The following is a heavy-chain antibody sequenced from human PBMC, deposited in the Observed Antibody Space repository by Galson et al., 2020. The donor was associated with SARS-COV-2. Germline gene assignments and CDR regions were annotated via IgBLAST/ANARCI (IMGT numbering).Heavy chain of an antibody. D-gene: IGHD3-3*01. CDR1: GFTVNNHF. CDR2: INGIDGSR. J-gene: IGHJ4*02. V-gene: IGHV3-43*02. CDR3: TTESVGGGLEFDY. Sequence: TGGSLRLSCEASGFTVNNHFMHWVRQVPGKGLEWVSVINGIDGSRFYADSVKGRFAISRDNSKNSLYLEMNSLRTEDTAVYYCTTESVGGGLEFDYWGRGTLVTVSS.